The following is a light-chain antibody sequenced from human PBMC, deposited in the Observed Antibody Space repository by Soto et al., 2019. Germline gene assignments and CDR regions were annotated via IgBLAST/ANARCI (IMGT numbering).Light chain of an antibody. CDR2: SSS. J-gene: IGKJ5*01. CDR3: QQTYITPIT. Sequence: DIEMTQSPASLSASVGDRVTISCRTSQTINNNLNWYQQRPGKAPKLLIYSSSSLMSVVPPRFSGSVSGTDFTLTISSLQPEDFATYFCQQTYITPITFGQGTRLDIK. CDR1: QTINNN. V-gene: IGKV1-39*01.